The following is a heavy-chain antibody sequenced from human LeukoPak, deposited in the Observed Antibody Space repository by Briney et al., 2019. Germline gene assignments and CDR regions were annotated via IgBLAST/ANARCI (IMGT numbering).Heavy chain of an antibody. Sequence: SETLSLTCTVSGGSISSYYWSWIRQPPGKGLEWIGYIYYSGSTSYNPSLKSRVTISVDTSKNQFSLKLSSVTAADTAVYYCARDRFVIAVAGSFFDYWGQGTLVTVSS. CDR3: ARDRFVIAVAGSFFDY. V-gene: IGHV4-59*12. CDR1: GGSISSYY. D-gene: IGHD6-19*01. J-gene: IGHJ4*02. CDR2: IYYSGST.